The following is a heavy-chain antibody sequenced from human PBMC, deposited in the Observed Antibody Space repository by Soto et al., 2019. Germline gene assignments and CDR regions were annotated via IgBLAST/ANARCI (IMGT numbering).Heavy chain of an antibody. Sequence: QVQLVESGGGVVQPGRSLRLSCAASGFTFSSYGMHWVRQAPGKGLEWVAVISYDGSNKYYADSVKGRFTISRDNSKNTLYLQMNSLRAEDTAVYYCAKELYWDILTGSYFDYWGQGTLVTVSS. J-gene: IGHJ4*02. V-gene: IGHV3-30*18. CDR1: GFTFSSYG. D-gene: IGHD3-9*01. CDR3: AKELYWDILTGSYFDY. CDR2: ISYDGSNK.